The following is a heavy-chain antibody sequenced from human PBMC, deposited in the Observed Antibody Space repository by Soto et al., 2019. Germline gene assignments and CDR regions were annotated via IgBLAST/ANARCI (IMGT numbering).Heavy chain of an antibody. D-gene: IGHD3-22*01. Sequence: EVQLVESGGGLVKPGGSLRLSCAVSGFIFSDFSMNWVRQAPGKGLEWVASIGSSGGNSFYADSVKGRFIISRDNSNNTLFLQMNSLRAEDTAVYYCAKSRYSDSSGDFYDYWGQGTLVTVSS. J-gene: IGHJ4*02. CDR2: IGSSGGNS. CDR1: GFIFSDFS. CDR3: AKSRYSDSSGDFYDY. V-gene: IGHV3-21*04.